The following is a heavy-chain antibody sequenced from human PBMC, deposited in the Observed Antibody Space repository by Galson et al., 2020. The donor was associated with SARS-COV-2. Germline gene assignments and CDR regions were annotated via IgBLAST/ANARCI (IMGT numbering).Heavy chain of an antibody. Sequence: GGSLRLSCEASGFTFSSYAISWVRQAPGKGLEWVSAISGSGGSTYYADSVKGRFTISRDNSKNTLYLQMNSLRAEDTAVYYCATVLRTGSGSPLGDYWGQGTLVTVSS. CDR1: GFTFSSYA. D-gene: IGHD3-10*01. J-gene: IGHJ4*02. V-gene: IGHV3-23*01. CDR2: ISGSGGST. CDR3: ATVLRTGSGSPLGDY.